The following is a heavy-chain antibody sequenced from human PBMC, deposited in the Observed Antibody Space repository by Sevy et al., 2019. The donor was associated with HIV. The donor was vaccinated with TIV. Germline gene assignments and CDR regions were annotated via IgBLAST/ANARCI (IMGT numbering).Heavy chain of an antibody. CDR1: GFTFSTYA. J-gene: IGHJ3*01. CDR2: IKTDGSSR. CDR3: AREGDTVLVPTAVDAFDF. V-gene: IGHV3-74*01. Sequence: GGSLRLSCAGSGFTFSTYAMSWVRQAPGKGLEWVSRIKTDGSSRDSADSVKGRFFISRDNAKNLVYLQMDSLRAEDTAVYYCAREGDTVLVPTAVDAFDFWGQGTMVTVSS. D-gene: IGHD2-2*01.